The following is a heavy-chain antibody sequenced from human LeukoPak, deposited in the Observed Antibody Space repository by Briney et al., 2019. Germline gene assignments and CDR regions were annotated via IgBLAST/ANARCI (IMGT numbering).Heavy chain of an antibody. V-gene: IGHV3-48*03. CDR1: GFTFSSYE. Sequence: GGSLRLSCVASGFTFSSYEMNWVRQAPGKGLEWLSYIGSSDSTTHYADSVRGRFTISRDNSKSTLSLQMNSLRAEDTAIYYCATYRQVLLPFESWGQGTLVTVSS. D-gene: IGHD2-8*02. CDR3: ATYRQVLLPFES. J-gene: IGHJ4*02. CDR2: IGSSDSTT.